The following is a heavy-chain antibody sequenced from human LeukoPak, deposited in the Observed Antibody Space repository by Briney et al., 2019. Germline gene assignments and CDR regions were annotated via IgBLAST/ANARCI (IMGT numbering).Heavy chain of an antibody. CDR1: GGTFSSYA. Sequence: GASVKVSCKASGGTFSSYAISWVRQAPGQGLEWMGGIIPIFGTANYAQKFQGRVTITTDESTSTAYMELSSLRSEDTAVYYCARDQSCSGGSCYPDYYYGMDVWGQGTTVTVSS. D-gene: IGHD2-15*01. V-gene: IGHV1-69*05. J-gene: IGHJ6*02. CDR2: IIPIFGTA. CDR3: ARDQSCSGGSCYPDYYYGMDV.